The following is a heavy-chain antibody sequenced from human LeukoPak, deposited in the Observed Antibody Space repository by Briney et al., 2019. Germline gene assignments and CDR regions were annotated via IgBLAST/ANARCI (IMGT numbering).Heavy chain of an antibody. V-gene: IGHV3-21*01. CDR1: GFSFSSYG. CDR2: IRVGNYI. J-gene: IGHJ4*02. Sequence: GGSLTPSWAGLGFSFSSYGMNWAGQVPGRGSGWVSSIRVGNYIYYTDSVKGRFTISRDNAKKSLFLQMNSLRDEDTAVYYCARFDYYGSANQIAHFDLWGRGTLVSVSS. D-gene: IGHD3-10*01. CDR3: ARFDYYGSANQIAHFDL.